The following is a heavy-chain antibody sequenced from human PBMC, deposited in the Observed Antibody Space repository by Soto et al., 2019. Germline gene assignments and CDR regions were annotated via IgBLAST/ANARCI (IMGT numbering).Heavy chain of an antibody. CDR2: ISYDGSNK. Sequence: QVQLVESGGGVVQPGRSLRLSCAASGFPFTTYGMHWVREGPGKGLEWVAVISYDGSNKYYADSVKGRFTISRDNSKNTLSRQMNGLSPAARQLYYCVGGHYYFESRGQGTLVTVSS. CDR3: VGGHYYFES. J-gene: IGHJ4*02. V-gene: IGHV3-30*03. CDR1: GFPFTTYG. D-gene: IGHD3-10*01.